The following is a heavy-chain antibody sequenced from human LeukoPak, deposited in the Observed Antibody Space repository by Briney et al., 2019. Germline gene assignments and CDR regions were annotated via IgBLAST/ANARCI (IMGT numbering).Heavy chain of an antibody. CDR1: GFTFSNHA. CDR3: ARRSPGSSSLFFYYTDV. CDR2: ISSSGSST. D-gene: IGHD1-26*01. Sequence: GGSLRLSCAASGFTFSNHAMSWVRQAPGKGLEWVSGISSSGSSTFFADHVKGRFTISRDNAKNSLYLQINTLQAEDTAVYYCARRSPGSSSLFFYYTDVWGKGTTVTVSS. J-gene: IGHJ6*03. V-gene: IGHV3-23*01.